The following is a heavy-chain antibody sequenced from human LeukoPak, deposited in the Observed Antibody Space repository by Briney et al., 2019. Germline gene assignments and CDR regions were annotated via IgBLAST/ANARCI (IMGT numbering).Heavy chain of an antibody. CDR2: IGGSSSHI. Sequence: GGSLRLSCAGSGFPFSTYSMNWVRQAPGKGLEWVSSIGGSSSHIYYAGSVKGRFTTSRDNAKNSLYLQMNSLGAEDTAVYYCARGPVVTAIYYYYYMDVWGKGTTVTVSS. J-gene: IGHJ6*03. D-gene: IGHD2-21*02. CDR3: ARGPVVTAIYYYYYMDV. CDR1: GFPFSTYS. V-gene: IGHV3-21*01.